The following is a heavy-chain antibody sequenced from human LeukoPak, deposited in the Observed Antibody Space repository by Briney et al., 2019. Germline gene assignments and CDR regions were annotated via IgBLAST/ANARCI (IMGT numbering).Heavy chain of an antibody. CDR3: AKGTIVSRRDYMDV. CDR1: GFTFNSYG. CDR2: IRYDGSNK. J-gene: IGHJ6*03. D-gene: IGHD2-2*01. V-gene: IGHV3-30*02. Sequence: GGSLRLSCAASGFTFNSYGMHWVRQAPGKGLEWVAFIRYDGSNKYYADSMKGRFTISRDNSKNTLYLQMNSMRAEDTAVYYCAKGTIVSRRDYMDVWGKGTTVTVSS.